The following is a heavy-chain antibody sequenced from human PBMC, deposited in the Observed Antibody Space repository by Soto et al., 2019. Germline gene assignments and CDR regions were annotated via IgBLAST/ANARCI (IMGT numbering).Heavy chain of an antibody. Sequence: GSLRLSCVASGVTCRSYALNGVRQAPGRGLEWVSAISGSGGTTYYADSVKGRFTISRDNSKNTLFLQMNSLRAEDAAIYYCAKPPKVISTSLDFRGQGSLVT. CDR3: AKPPKVISTSLDF. J-gene: IGHJ4*02. CDR2: ISGSGGTT. CDR1: GVTCRSYA. D-gene: IGHD3-22*01. V-gene: IGHV3-23*01.